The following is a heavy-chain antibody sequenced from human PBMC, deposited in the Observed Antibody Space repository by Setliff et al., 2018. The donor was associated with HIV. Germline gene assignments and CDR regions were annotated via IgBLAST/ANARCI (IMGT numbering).Heavy chain of an antibody. V-gene: IGHV3-72*01. CDR3: ARGRLLWSGSYYYYYMDV. J-gene: IGHJ6*03. Sequence: LRLSCAASGFTFSDHYMDWVRQAPGKGLEWVGRTRNKVNSYTTEYVASVKGRFTISRDDSKNSLYLQMNSLKTEDTAVYYCARGRLLWSGSYYYYYMDVWGKGTTVTVSS. D-gene: IGHD3-10*01. CDR2: TRNKVNSYTT. CDR1: GFTFSDHY.